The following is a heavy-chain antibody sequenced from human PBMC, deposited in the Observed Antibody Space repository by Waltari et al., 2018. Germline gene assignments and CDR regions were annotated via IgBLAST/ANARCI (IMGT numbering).Heavy chain of an antibody. CDR1: GGSISSGSYY. CDR3: ARDRPYYGSGSYYDYDAFDI. J-gene: IGHJ3*02. CDR2: IYTSGST. D-gene: IGHD3-10*01. Sequence: QVQLQESGPGLVKPSQTLSLTCTVSGGSISSGSYYWSWIRQPAGKGLEWIGRIYTSGSTNYNPSLKSRVTISVDTSKNQCSLKLSSVTAADTAVYYCARDRPYYGSGSYYDYDAFDIWGQGTMVTVSS. V-gene: IGHV4-61*02.